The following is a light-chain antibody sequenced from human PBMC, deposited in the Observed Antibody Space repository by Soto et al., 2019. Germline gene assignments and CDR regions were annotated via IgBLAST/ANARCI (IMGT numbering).Light chain of an antibody. V-gene: IGLV2-11*01. J-gene: IGLJ1*01. CDR2: DVS. CDR1: SSDVGGYNY. Sequence: QSVLTQPRSASGSPGQSVTISCTGTSSDVGGYNYVSWYQHHPGKAPKLMIYDVSKRPSGVPDRFSGSKSGNTASLTISGLQAEDEADYYCCSYAGSYPFVFGTGTKVTVL. CDR3: CSYAGSYPFV.